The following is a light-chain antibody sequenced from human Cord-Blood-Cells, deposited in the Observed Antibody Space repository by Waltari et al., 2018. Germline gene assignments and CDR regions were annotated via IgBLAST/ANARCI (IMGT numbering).Light chain of an antibody. CDR2: AAS. Sequence: DIQMTQSPSSLSASVGDRVTITCRASQSISSHLNWYQQKPGKAPKLLIYAASSFQSGVPSRFSGSGSGTDFTLTISSLQPEDFATYYCQQSYSTPYSFGQGTKLEIK. CDR3: QQSYSTPYS. CDR1: QSISSH. J-gene: IGKJ2*03. V-gene: IGKV1-39*01.